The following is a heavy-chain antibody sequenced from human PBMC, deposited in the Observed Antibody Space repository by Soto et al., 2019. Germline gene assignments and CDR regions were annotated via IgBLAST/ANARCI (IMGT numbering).Heavy chain of an antibody. V-gene: IGHV1-46*01. D-gene: IGHD2-21*01. CDR1: GYTFTTCY. CDR2: INPGDGST. J-gene: IGHJ5*02. Sequence: QVQLVQSGAEVKRPGASVSISCTTSGYTFTTCYMHWLRQAPGQGLEWLGFINPGDGSTTYAQRFQDRVTVTRDTSTSTVYMNLTSLTSDDTAIYFCARETSDFDRWGQGTQVTVSS. CDR3: ARETSDFDR.